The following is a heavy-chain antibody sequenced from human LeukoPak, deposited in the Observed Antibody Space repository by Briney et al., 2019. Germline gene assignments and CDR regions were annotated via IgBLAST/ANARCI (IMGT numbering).Heavy chain of an antibody. CDR3: AREGRGPAFDY. Sequence: SETLSLTCTVSGGSISSGGYYWSWIRQHPGKGLEWIGYIYYSGSTYYNPSLKSRVTISVDTSKNQFSLKLSSVTAADTAVYYCAREGRGPAFDYWGQGTLVTVSS. CDR1: GGSISSGGYY. J-gene: IGHJ4*02. CDR2: IYYSGST. V-gene: IGHV4-31*03. D-gene: IGHD2-2*01.